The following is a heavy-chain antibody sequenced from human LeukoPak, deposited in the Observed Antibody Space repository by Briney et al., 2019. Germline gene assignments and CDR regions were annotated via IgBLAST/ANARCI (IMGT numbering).Heavy chain of an antibody. J-gene: IGHJ4*02. Sequence: SETLSLTCTVSGGSISSYYWSWIRQPPGKGLEWIGYIYYSGSTNYNPSLKSRVTISVDTSKNQFSLKLSSVTAADTAVYYCARASYSYDINGWVPFDYWGQGTLVTVSS. V-gene: IGHV4-59*01. D-gene: IGHD3-22*01. CDR3: ARASYSYDINGWVPFDY. CDR2: IYYSGST. CDR1: GGSISSYY.